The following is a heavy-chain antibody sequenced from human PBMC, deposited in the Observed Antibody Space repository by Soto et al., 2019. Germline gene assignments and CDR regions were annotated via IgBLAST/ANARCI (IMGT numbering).Heavy chain of an antibody. CDR2: ISGYNGNT. D-gene: IGHD1-26*01. CDR3: ARGSESFDL. V-gene: IGHV1-18*01. J-gene: IGHJ4*02. CDR1: GYTFHNYG. Sequence: QVLLMQSGPEVKKPGASVKVSCKASGYTFHNYGISWVRQVPGQGLEWMGWISGYNGNTNYAPKRQGRVTVTREASTDTAYMELRSLRSDDTAIYYCARGSESFDLWGQGTLVTVSS.